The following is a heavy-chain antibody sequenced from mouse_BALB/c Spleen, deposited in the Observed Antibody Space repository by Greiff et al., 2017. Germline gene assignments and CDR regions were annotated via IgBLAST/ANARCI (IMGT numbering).Heavy chain of an antibody. J-gene: IGHJ2*01. V-gene: IGHV1-4*01. CDR2: INPSSGYT. Sequence: VKLVESGAELARPGASVKMSCKASGYTFTSYTMHWVKQRPGQGLEWIGYINPSSGYTNYNQKFKDKATLTADKSSSTAYMQLSSLTSEDSAVYYCARVGYYFDYWGQGTTLTVSS. D-gene: IGHD2-2*01. CDR3: ARVGYYFDY. CDR1: GYTFTSYT.